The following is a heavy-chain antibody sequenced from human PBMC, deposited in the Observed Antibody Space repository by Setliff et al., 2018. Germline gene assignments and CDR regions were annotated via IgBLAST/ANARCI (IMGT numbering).Heavy chain of an antibody. CDR2: IKEDGSEK. CDR1: GFTFSTYW. CDR3: AREQTMEWLLYGANYFYYMDV. J-gene: IGHJ6*03. V-gene: IGHV3-7*01. D-gene: IGHD3-3*01. Sequence: GGSLRLSCAASGFTFSTYWMSWARQAPGKGLEWVANIKEDGSEKYYVDSVEGRFTISRDNAKNALYLKVNSLRAEDTAVYYCAREQTMEWLLYGANYFYYMDVWGKGTTVTVSS.